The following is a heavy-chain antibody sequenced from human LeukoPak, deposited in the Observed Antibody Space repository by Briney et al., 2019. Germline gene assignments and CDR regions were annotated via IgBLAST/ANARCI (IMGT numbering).Heavy chain of an antibody. Sequence: SQTLSLTCTVSGGSISSGGYYWSWIRQHPGKGLEWIGYIYYSGSTYYNPSLKSRVTISVDTSKNQFSLKLSSVTAADTAVYYCARDAYCSSTSCYGYFDLRSRGTLVTVSS. D-gene: IGHD2-2*01. V-gene: IGHV4-31*03. CDR3: ARDAYCSSTSCYGYFDL. CDR2: IYYSGST. CDR1: GGSISSGGYY. J-gene: IGHJ2*01.